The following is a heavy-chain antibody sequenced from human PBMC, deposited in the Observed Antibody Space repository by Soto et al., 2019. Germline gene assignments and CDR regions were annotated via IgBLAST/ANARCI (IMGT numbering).Heavy chain of an antibody. J-gene: IGHJ4*02. CDR2: ISAYTGNT. CDR1: GYIFNSFG. D-gene: IGHD4-17*01. V-gene: IGHV1-18*01. Sequence: ASVKVCCKASGYIFNSFGISWVRQAPGQGLEWMGWISAYTGNTKYAQNFQGRVTMTTDTSTSTAYMELRSLRSDDTAVYYCARRWTTGEIDYWGQGTLVTVSS. CDR3: ARRWTTGEIDY.